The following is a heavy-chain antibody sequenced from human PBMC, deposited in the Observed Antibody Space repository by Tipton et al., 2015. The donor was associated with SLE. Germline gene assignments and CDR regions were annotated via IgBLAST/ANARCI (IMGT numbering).Heavy chain of an antibody. CDR2: INQDGSEK. CDR3: ARDQIPDPY. D-gene: IGHD2-21*01. V-gene: IGHV3-7*01. J-gene: IGHJ4*02. Sequence: GSLRLSCAASGFTFSTYWMNWVRQAPGKGLEWVANINQDGSEKHYVGSVRGRFTISRDNAKNSLHLQMDTLRAEDAAIYYCARDQIPDPYWGQGTLVTVSS. CDR1: GFTFSTYW.